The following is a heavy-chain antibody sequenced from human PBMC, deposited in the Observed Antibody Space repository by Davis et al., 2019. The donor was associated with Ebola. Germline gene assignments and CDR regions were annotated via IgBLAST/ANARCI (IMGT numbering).Heavy chain of an antibody. CDR2: INWNGAST. J-gene: IGHJ4*02. V-gene: IGHV3-20*04. CDR3: VTGSAYYYEL. D-gene: IGHD3-22*01. CDR1: GFTFDDFG. Sequence: GESLKISCAASGFTFDDFGMSWVRLIPAKGLEWVAGINWNGASTSYAESVKGRFTISRDNAKNTVYLQMNSLKAEDTAVYYCVTGSAYYYELWGQGTQVFVSS.